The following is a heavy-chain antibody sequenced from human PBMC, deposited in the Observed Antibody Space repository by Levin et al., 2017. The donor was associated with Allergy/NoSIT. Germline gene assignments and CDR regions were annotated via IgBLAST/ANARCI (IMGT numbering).Heavy chain of an antibody. V-gene: IGHV3-9*01. Sequence: LSLTCAASGFTFDDYAMHWVRQAPGKGLEWVSGISWNSGSIGYADSVKGRFTISRDNAKNSLYLQMNSLRAEDTALYYCAKDTNYYDSSFDYWGQGTLVTVSS. J-gene: IGHJ4*02. CDR2: ISWNSGSI. D-gene: IGHD3-22*01. CDR1: GFTFDDYA. CDR3: AKDTNYYDSSFDY.